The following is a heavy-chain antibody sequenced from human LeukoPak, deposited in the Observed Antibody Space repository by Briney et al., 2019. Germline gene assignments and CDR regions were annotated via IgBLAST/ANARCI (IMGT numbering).Heavy chain of an antibody. Sequence: PSETLSLTCTVSGGSISSSSYYWGWIRQPPGKGLEWIGSIYYSGSTYYNPSLKSRVTISVDTSKNQFSLKLSSVTAADTAVYYCARDYDILTGSPLYWGQGTLVTVSS. V-gene: IGHV4-39*07. CDR3: ARDYDILTGSPLY. D-gene: IGHD3-9*01. CDR1: GGSISSSSYY. J-gene: IGHJ4*02. CDR2: IYYSGST.